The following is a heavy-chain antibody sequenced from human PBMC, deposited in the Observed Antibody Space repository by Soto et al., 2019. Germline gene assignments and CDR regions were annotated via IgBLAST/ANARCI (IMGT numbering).Heavy chain of an antibody. CDR3: AKDAYYDSSGYYPAPADY. CDR1: GFTFSSYA. Sequence: PGGSLRLSCAASGFTFSSYAMSWVRQAPGKGLEWVSAISGSGGSTYYADSVKGRFTISRDNSKNTLYLQMNSLRAEDTAVYYCAKDAYYDSSGYYPAPADYWGQGTLVTVSS. V-gene: IGHV3-23*01. CDR2: ISGSGGST. J-gene: IGHJ4*02. D-gene: IGHD3-22*01.